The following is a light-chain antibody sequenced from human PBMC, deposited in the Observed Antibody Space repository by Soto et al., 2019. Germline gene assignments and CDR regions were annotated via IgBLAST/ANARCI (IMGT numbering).Light chain of an antibody. CDR3: AAWYVSLGV. V-gene: IGLV1-44*01. Sequence: QSVLTQPPSASGTPGQRVTISCSGSSSNIGTNTVIWYQQLPGAAPKLLIYSDNQRPSGVPDRFSGSKSGTSASLAICGLQSEDEAYYYCAAWYVSLGVCGGGTKLTVL. CDR2: SDN. CDR1: SSNIGTNT. J-gene: IGLJ3*02.